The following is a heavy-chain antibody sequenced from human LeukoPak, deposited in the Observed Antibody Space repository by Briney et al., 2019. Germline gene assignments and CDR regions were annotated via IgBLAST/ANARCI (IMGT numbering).Heavy chain of an antibody. V-gene: IGHV3-20*04. J-gene: IGHJ4*02. CDR1: GISFNDYG. D-gene: IGHD1-26*01. CDR3: ATSTVGFYFDY. Sequence: WGSLRLSCTASGISFNDYGMSWVRQPPGKGLEWFAGITWNDGSAAYADSMKGRFTISRDSAKNSLYLQMNSLRAEDTALYYCATSTVGFYFDYWGQGTLVTVSS. CDR2: ITWNDGSA.